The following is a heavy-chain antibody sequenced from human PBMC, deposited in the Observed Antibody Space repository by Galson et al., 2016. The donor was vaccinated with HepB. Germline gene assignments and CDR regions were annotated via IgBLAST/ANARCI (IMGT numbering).Heavy chain of an antibody. CDR3: AKWNDFWSGNYRGQFDY. Sequence: SLRLSCAPSGFSFNSFAMSWVRQSPGRGLEWVSAITGTGGNTYYADSVRGRFTISRDNSKNTLYLQMNSLRAEDTAVYYCAKWNDFWSGNYRGQFDYRGQGVLVTVSS. CDR1: GFSFNSFA. V-gene: IGHV3-23*01. CDR2: ITGTGGNT. D-gene: IGHD3-3*01. J-gene: IGHJ4*02.